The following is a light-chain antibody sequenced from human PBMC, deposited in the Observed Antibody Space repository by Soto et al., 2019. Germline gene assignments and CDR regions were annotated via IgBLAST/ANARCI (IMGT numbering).Light chain of an antibody. V-gene: IGLV2-14*01. Sequence: QSVLTQPASVSGSPGQSITISCTGSSSDVGGYNYVSWYQQYPGKAPKLMIYEVSNRPSGVPNRFSGSKSGNTASLTISGLQAEDESDYYCSSYTTSSTYVFGTGTKVTVL. J-gene: IGLJ1*01. CDR2: EVS. CDR3: SSYTTSSTYV. CDR1: SSDVGGYNY.